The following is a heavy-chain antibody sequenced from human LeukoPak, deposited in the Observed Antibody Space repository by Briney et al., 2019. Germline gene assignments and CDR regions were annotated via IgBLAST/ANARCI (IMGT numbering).Heavy chain of an antibody. V-gene: IGHV4-59*01. Sequence: KTSETLSLTCSVSGGSISSYYWSWIRQPPGKGLEWIGDIYYSGSTNYNPSLKSRVTISVDTSKNQFSLKLISVTAADTAVYYCARDRAWSSLSGRFDFWGQGTLVTVSS. D-gene: IGHD6-6*01. CDR1: GGSISSYY. CDR2: IYYSGST. CDR3: ARDRAWSSLSGRFDF. J-gene: IGHJ4*02.